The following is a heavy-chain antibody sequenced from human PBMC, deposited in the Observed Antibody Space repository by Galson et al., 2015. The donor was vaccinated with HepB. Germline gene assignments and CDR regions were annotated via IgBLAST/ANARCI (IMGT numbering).Heavy chain of an antibody. V-gene: IGHV4-59*01. D-gene: IGHD3-3*01. Sequence: SETLSLTCTVSGGSISDSYWNWIRQPPGKGLEWIGFVYNSGSANYNPSLKSRVTISRDTPNNRLSLKLRSVTTADTAVYYCARAPFDFWILGGAMDVWGRGTTVIVSS. CDR3: ARAPFDFWILGGAMDV. CDR2: VYNSGSA. J-gene: IGHJ6*02. CDR1: GGSISDSY.